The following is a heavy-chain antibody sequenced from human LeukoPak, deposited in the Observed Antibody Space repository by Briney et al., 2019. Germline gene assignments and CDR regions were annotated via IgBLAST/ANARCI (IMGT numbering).Heavy chain of an antibody. V-gene: IGHV3-21*01. D-gene: IGHD1-26*01. Sequence: PGGSLTLSCAASGFTFSSYNMNWVRQAPGKGLEWVSSITSSSSYIYYADSVKGRFTISRDNAKNSLYLQMNSLRAEDTAVYYCARDPYSGSYWDYYYYYMDLWGQGTTVTISS. CDR2: ITSSSSYI. CDR1: GFTFSSYN. CDR3: ARDPYSGSYWDYYYYYMDL. J-gene: IGHJ6*03.